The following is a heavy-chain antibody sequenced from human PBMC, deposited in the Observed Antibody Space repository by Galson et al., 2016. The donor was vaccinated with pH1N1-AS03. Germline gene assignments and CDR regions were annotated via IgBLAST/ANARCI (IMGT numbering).Heavy chain of an antibody. CDR1: GGSLTDYQ. V-gene: IGHV4-34*01. CDR3: ARGNPFLGSSWYEDS. J-gene: IGHJ4*02. D-gene: IGHD6-13*01. CDR2: TSHSGIT. Sequence: SETLSLTCTVSGGSLTDYQWSWIRQSPGKGLEWIGETSHSGITDYNPSLKSRVSISVDTSKDQFSLNLSSMTAADAAVYYCARGNPFLGSSWYEDSWGQGTLVIVSS.